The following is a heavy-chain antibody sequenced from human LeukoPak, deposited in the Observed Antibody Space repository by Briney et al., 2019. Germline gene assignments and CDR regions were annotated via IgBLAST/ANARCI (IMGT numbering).Heavy chain of an antibody. J-gene: IGHJ4*02. CDR3: AKGPLLWD. CDR2: ISSSGSII. V-gene: IGHV3-48*03. CDR1: GFTFSSYE. D-gene: IGHD2/OR15-2a*01. Sequence: QPGGSLRLSCAASGFTFSSYEMNWVRQAPGKGLEWVSYISSSGSIIYYADSVKGRFTISRDNSKNTLYLQMNSLRAEDTAVYYCAKGPLLWDWGQGTLVTVSS.